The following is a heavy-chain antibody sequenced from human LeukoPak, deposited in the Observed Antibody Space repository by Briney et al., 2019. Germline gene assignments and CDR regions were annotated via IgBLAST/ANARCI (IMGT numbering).Heavy chain of an antibody. J-gene: IGHJ4*02. CDR2: INHSGST. CDR3: ARDLRYFDWPGRYYFDY. V-gene: IGHV4-34*01. CDR1: GGSFSGYY. Sequence: PSETLSLTCAVYGGSFSGYYWSWIRQPPGKGLEWIGEINHSGSTNYNPSLKSRVTISVDTSKNQFSLKLSSVTAADTAVYYCARDLRYFDWPGRYYFDYWGQGTLVTVSS. D-gene: IGHD3-9*01.